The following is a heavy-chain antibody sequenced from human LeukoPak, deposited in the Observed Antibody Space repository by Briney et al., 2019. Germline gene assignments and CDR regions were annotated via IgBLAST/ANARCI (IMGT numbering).Heavy chain of an antibody. CDR1: GGTFSSYA. Sequence: ASVKVSCKASGGTFSSYAISWVRQAPGQGLEWMGGIIPIFGTANYAQKFQGRVTITADESTSTAYMELSSLRSEDTAVYYCAREGVVVVPAARHNWFGPWGQGTLVTVSS. V-gene: IGHV1-69*13. CDR3: AREGVVVVPAARHNWFGP. CDR2: IIPIFGTA. J-gene: IGHJ5*02. D-gene: IGHD2-2*01.